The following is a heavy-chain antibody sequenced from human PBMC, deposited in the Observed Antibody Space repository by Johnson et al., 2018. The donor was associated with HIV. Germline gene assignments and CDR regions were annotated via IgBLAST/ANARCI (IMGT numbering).Heavy chain of an antibody. CDR3: ARPPGVGSVDAFDI. Sequence: VQLVESGGGLVPPGGSLRLSCAASGFTFSSYWMSWVRQAPGKGLEWVANIKQDGSEKYYVDSVKGRFTISRDNAKNSLYLQMNSLRAEDTAVYYCARPPGVGSVDAFDIWGQGTMVTVSS. CDR1: GFTFSSYW. J-gene: IGHJ3*02. V-gene: IGHV3-7*01. CDR2: IKQDGSEK. D-gene: IGHD2-15*01.